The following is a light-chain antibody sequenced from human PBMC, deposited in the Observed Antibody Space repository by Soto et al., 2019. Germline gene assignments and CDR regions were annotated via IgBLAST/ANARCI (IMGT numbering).Light chain of an antibody. CDR1: QGISTY. CDR3: QQSYGTPIT. Sequence: DIQMTQSPSSLSASVEDRVTITCRASQGISTYLNWYQQKPGKAPKLLIYAASSLQSGVPSRFSGSGSGTDFTLTITSLQPEDFATYYCQQSYGTPITFGQGTRLEIK. V-gene: IGKV1-39*01. CDR2: AAS. J-gene: IGKJ5*01.